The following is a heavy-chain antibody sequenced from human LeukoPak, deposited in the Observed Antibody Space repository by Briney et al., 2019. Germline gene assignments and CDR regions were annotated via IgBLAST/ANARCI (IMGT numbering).Heavy chain of an antibody. CDR2: ISYDGSNK. D-gene: IGHD5-24*01. Sequence: GGSLRLSCAASGFTFSSYAMHWVRQAPGKGLEWVAVISYDGSNKYYADSVKGRFTISRDNSKNTLYLQMNSLRAEDTAVYYCARETAFRWGLDYWGQGTLVTVSS. J-gene: IGHJ4*02. V-gene: IGHV3-30*04. CDR3: ARETAFRWGLDY. CDR1: GFTFSSYA.